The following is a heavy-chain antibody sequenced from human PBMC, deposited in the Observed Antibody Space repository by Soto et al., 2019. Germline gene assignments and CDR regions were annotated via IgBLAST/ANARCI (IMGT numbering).Heavy chain of an antibody. V-gene: IGHV3-21*01. CDR3: ARERGWDLKAFDI. CDR2: ISSSSSYI. Sequence: EVQLVESGGGLVKPGGSLRLSCAASGFTFNIYSMNWVRQAPGKGLEWVSSISSSSSYIYYADSVKGRFTISRDNAKNSLYLEMNSLRAEDTAVYYCARERGWDLKAFDIWGQGTMVTVSS. J-gene: IGHJ3*02. CDR1: GFTFNIYS. D-gene: IGHD1-26*01.